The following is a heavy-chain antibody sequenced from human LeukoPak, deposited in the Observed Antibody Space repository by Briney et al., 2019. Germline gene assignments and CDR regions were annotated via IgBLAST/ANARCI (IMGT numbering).Heavy chain of an antibody. CDR2: IKQDGSET. CDR3: ASSRYCSGGSCLYYFDY. CDR1: GFTFNSYW. J-gene: IGHJ4*02. V-gene: IGHV3-7*01. Sequence: GGSLRLSCAASGFTFNSYWMSWVRQAPGKGLEWVANIKQDGSETYYVDSVKGRFSISRDNAKNSLYLQMNSLTAEDTAVFYRASSRYCSGGSCLYYFDYWGQGTLVTVSS. D-gene: IGHD2-15*01.